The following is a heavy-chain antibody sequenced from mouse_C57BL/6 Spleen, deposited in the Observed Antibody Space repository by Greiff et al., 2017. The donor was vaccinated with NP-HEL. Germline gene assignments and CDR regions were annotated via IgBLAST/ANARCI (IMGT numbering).Heavy chain of an antibody. Sequence: VQLQQSGAELARPGASVKMSCKASGYTFTSYTMHWVKQRPGQGLEWIGYINPSSGYTKYNQKFKDKATLTADKSSSTAYMQLSSLTSEDSAVYYCARAQLLPWYCDVWGTGTTVTVSS. CDR2: INPSSGYT. J-gene: IGHJ1*03. D-gene: IGHD1-1*01. V-gene: IGHV1-4*01. CDR1: GYTFTSYT. CDR3: ARAQLLPWYCDV.